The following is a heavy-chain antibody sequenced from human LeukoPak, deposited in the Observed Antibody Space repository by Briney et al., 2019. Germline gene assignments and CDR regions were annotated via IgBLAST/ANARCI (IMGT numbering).Heavy chain of an antibody. CDR2: ISYSGST. Sequence: PSETLTPICTVSGGSINDYYWSWIRQPPGKGLEWIGYISYSGSTNYNPSLKSRVTISRDTSKNQFSLNVSSVTAADTAVYYCARTYSDSGGNWFDACGQVTLVTVSS. J-gene: IGHJ5*02. CDR1: GGSINDYY. V-gene: IGHV4-59*01. CDR3: ARTYSDSGGNWFDA. D-gene: IGHD3-22*01.